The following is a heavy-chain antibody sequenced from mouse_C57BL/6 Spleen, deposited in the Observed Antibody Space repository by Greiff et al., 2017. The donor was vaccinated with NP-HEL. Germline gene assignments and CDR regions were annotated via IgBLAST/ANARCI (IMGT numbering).Heavy chain of an antibody. V-gene: IGHV1-59*01. CDR3: ARSDSSGY. J-gene: IGHJ2*01. CDR1: GYTFTSYW. Sequence: QVQLQQSGAELVRPGTSVKLSCKASGYTFTSYWMHWVKQRPGQGLEWIGVIDPSDSYTNYNQKFKGKATLTVDTSSSTAYMQLSSLTSEDSAVYYCARSDSSGYWGQGTTLTVSS. CDR2: IDPSDSYT. D-gene: IGHD3-2*02.